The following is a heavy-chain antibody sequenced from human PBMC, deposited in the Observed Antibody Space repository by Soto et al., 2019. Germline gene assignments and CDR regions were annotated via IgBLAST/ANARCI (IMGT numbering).Heavy chain of an antibody. D-gene: IGHD2-15*01. Sequence: EVQLVESGGGLVQPGGSLKLSCAASGFTLSGFDIHWVRQASGEGLEWVGRIKTKVESYATGVAASVQGRFTISRDDSKNTAYLQTNSLKSEDSAVYYCTRRSCSGVGCCSEFDHWGQGTLVTVSS. CDR3: TRRSCSGVGCCSEFDH. J-gene: IGHJ4*02. V-gene: IGHV3-73*01. CDR1: GFTLSGFD. CDR2: IKTKVESYAT.